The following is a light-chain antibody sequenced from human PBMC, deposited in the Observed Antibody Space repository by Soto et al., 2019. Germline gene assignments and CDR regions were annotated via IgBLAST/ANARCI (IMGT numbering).Light chain of an antibody. V-gene: IGKV1-9*01. CDR3: QKYNSAPLT. CDR2: AAS. CDR1: QGISSY. Sequence: TQLTQSPSSLSASVGDRVTITCRASQGISSYLAWYQQKPGKAPKLLIYAASTLQSGVPSRFSGSGSGTDFTLTISSLQPEDVAAYYCQKYNSAPLTFGGGTKVDIK. J-gene: IGKJ4*01.